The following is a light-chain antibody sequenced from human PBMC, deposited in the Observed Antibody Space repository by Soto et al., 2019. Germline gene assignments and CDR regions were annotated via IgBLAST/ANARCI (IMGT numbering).Light chain of an antibody. V-gene: IGKV3-15*01. CDR1: QSVTTN. CDR3: QQYDRWPVT. Sequence: EVVMTQSPATLSVSPGERVTFSCRASQSVTTNLAWYQHKPGQSPRLLISDASTVASGIPPRLSGSGSGTEFTLTIDRLQSADFAVYYCQQYDRWPVTFGGGTKVEIK. CDR2: DAS. J-gene: IGKJ4*01.